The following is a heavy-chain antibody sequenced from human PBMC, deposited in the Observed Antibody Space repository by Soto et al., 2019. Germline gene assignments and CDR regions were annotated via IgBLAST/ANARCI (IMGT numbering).Heavy chain of an antibody. CDR2: ISYDGSNK. CDR3: ARPNRHYYYYGMDV. CDR1: EFTFSCYA. J-gene: IGHJ6*02. D-gene: IGHD7-27*01. Sequence: GESRKITCSAAEFTFSCYAMHWDRQAQDMGLEWVAVISYDGSNKYYADSVKGRFTISRDNSKNTLYLQMNSLRAEDTAVYYCARPNRHYYYYGMDVWGQGTTVTVSS. V-gene: IGHV3-30-3*01.